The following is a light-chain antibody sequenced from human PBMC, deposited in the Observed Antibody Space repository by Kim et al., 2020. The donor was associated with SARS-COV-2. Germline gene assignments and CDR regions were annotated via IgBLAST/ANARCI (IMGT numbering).Light chain of an antibody. CDR3: QQYNNWPLT. J-gene: IGKJ4*01. V-gene: IGKV3-15*01. CDR1: QSVSSN. Sequence: GSPGERATLSCRASQSVSSNLAWYQQKPGQAPRLLIYGASTRATGIPARFSGSGSGTEFTLTISSLQSEDFAVYYCQQYNNWPLTFGGGTKLEI. CDR2: GAS.